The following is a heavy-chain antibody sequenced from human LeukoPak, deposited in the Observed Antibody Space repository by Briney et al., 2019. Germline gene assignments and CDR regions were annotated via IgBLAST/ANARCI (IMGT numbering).Heavy chain of an antibody. D-gene: IGHD3-10*01. Sequence: ASETLSLSCTVAGGSISSYYWSWIRQPPGKGLEWIGNIYYSGSTNYNLSLKGRVTISVDTSKNQFSLKLSSVTAADTAVYYCARGLFHSYYYGSGSYSKGFDYWGQGTLVTVSS. V-gene: IGHV4-59*01. CDR2: IYYSGST. J-gene: IGHJ4*02. CDR3: ARGLFHSYYYGSGSYSKGFDY. CDR1: GGSISSYY.